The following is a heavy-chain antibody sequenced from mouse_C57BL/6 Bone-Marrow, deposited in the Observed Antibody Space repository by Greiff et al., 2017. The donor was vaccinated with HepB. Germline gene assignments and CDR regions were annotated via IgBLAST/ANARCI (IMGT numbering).Heavy chain of an antibody. CDR2: ISDGGSYT. Sequence: EVMLVESGGGLVKPGGSLKLSCAASGFTFSSYAMSWVRQTPGKRLEWVATISDGGSYTYYPDNVKGRFTISRDNAKNNLYLQMSHLKSEDTAMYYCARDYPYYAMDYWGQGTAVTVSS. CDR1: GFTFSSYA. J-gene: IGHJ4*01. CDR3: ARDYPYYAMDY. V-gene: IGHV5-4*01.